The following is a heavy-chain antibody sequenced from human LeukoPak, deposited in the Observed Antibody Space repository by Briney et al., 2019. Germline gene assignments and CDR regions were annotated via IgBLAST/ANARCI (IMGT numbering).Heavy chain of an antibody. J-gene: IGHJ6*02. D-gene: IGHD2-15*01. CDR3: AKGSGGSCYSGMDV. CDR2: ISGSGEST. CDR1: GFAFSNYA. Sequence: GGSLRLSCAASGFAFSNYAMSWVRQAPGKGLEWVSGISGSGESTHCADSVKGRFTVSRDNSKNTLYLQMKSLRAEDTAIYFCAKGSGGSCYSGMDVWGQGTTVTVSS. V-gene: IGHV3-23*01.